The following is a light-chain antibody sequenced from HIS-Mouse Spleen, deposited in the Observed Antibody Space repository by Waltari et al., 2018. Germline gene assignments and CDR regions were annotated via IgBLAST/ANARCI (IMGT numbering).Light chain of an antibody. Sequence: QSALTQPRSVSGSPGQSVTISCTGTSSDVGGYNYVSWYQHHPGQAPKLIIYDVSKRPAGGPDRLAGSKSGNTASLTISGLQAEDEADYYCCSYAGSYTWVFGGGTKLTVL. CDR1: SSDVGGYNY. V-gene: IGLV2-11*01. CDR2: DVS. CDR3: CSYAGSYTWV. J-gene: IGLJ3*02.